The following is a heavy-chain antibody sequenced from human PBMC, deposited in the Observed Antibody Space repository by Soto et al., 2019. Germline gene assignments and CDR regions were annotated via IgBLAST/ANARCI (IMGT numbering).Heavy chain of an antibody. CDR3: AKLAGYCSGNSCPGDYAMDV. D-gene: IGHD2-15*01. CDR2: FYYSENT. J-gene: IGHJ6*02. V-gene: IGHV4-39*01. CDR1: GDSISSGGYS. Sequence: SETLSLTCAVSGDSISSGGYSWGWIRQPPGKGLEWIGTFYYSENTYYNPSLKSRVTISVDTSKNQFSLKLSSVTAADTAVYYCAKLAGYCSGNSCPGDYAMDVWGQGTTVTVSS.